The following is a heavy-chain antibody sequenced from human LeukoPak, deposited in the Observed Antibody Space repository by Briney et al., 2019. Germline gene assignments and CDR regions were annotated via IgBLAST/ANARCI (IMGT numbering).Heavy chain of an antibody. CDR3: ARDVAAAVLDY. Sequence: PSETLSLTCTVSGGSISSYYWSWIRQPPGKGLEWIGYIYHSGSTYYNPSLESRVTISVDTSKNQFSLKLSSVTAADTAVYYCARDVAAAVLDYWGQGTLVTVSS. V-gene: IGHV4-59*12. CDR2: IYHSGST. J-gene: IGHJ4*02. D-gene: IGHD6-13*01. CDR1: GGSISSYY.